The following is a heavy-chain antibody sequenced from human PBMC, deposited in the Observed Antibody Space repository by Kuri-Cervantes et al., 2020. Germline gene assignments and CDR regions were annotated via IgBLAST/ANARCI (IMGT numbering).Heavy chain of an antibody. J-gene: IGHJ5*02. V-gene: IGHV3-48*01. Sequence: GESLKISCAASGFTFSSYSMNWVRQAPGKGLEWVSYISSSSTIYYADSVKGRFTISRDNAKNSLYLQMNSLRAEDTAVYYCARTGIRPGIAGIIRALGWLDPWGQGTLVTVSS. CDR1: GFTFSSYS. CDR2: ISSSSTI. CDR3: ARTGIRPGIAGIIRALGWLDP. D-gene: IGHD6-13*01.